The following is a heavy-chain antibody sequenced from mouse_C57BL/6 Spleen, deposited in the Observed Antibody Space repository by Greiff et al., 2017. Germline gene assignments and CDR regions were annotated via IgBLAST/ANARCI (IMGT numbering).Heavy chain of an antibody. J-gene: IGHJ2*01. V-gene: IGHV1-54*01. CDR2: INPGSGGT. Sequence: QVQLQQSGAELVRPGTSVKVSCKASGSAFTNYLIEWVKQRPGQGLEWIGVINPGSGGTNYNEKFKGKATLTADKSSSTAYMQLSSLTSEDSAVYFCARMGGRAAYYFDYWGQGTTLTVSS. CDR1: GSAFTNYL. CDR3: ARMGGRAAYYFDY.